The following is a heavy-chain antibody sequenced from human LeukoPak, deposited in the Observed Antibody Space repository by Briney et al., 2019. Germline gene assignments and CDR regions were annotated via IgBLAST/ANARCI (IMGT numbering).Heavy chain of an antibody. CDR1: GGSISSSSYY. D-gene: IGHD2-2*01. Sequence: KPSETLSLTCTVSGGSISSSSYYWGWIRQPPGKGLEWIGEINHSGSTNYNPSLKSRVTISVDTSKNQFSLKLSSVTAADTAVYYCARSYAHDYWGQGTLVTVSS. CDR2: INHSGST. J-gene: IGHJ4*02. CDR3: ARSYAHDY. V-gene: IGHV4-39*07.